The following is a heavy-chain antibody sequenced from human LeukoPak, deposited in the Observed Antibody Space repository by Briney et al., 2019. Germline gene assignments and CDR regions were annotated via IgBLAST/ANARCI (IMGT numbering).Heavy chain of an antibody. J-gene: IGHJ2*01. CDR1: GGSISNYY. D-gene: IGHD3-22*01. V-gene: IGHV4-59*08. CDR2: INYNGNT. Sequence: SGTLSLTCTVSGGSISNYYWTWIRQPPGKRLEWIGDINYNGNTNYNPSLKGRVTISLDTSKNQFSLKLSSVTAADSAVYFCARQSPDYYDSSGRSWYFDLWGRGTLVTVSS. CDR3: ARQSPDYYDSSGRSWYFDL.